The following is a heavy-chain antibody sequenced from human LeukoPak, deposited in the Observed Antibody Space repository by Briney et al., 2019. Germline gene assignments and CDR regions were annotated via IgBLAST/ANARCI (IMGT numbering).Heavy chain of an antibody. CDR1: GRSISSYY. Sequence: PSQTLSLTCTDSGRSISSYYWSWIRQPAGKGLEWIGRIYTSGSTNYHPSLRSRVTMSVDTSKSQFSLKLISVAAADTAVYYCAREDTNYYDSSCWAAGAIDAFDIWGQGTMVTVSS. J-gene: IGHJ3*02. V-gene: IGHV4-4*07. CDR2: IYTSGST. D-gene: IGHD3-22*01. CDR3: AREDTNYYDSSCWAAGAIDAFDI.